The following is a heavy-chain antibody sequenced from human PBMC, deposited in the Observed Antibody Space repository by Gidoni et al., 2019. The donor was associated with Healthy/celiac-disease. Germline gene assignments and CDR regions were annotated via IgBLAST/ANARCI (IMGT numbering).Heavy chain of an antibody. CDR2: ISGSGGST. Sequence: EVQLLESGGGLVQPGGSLRLSCAASGFTFSSYAMSWVRQAPGKGLEWVSAISGSGGSTYYADSVKGRFTISRDNSKNTLYLQMNSLRAEDTAVYYCAKSHRYDSSGNDAFDIWGQGTMVTVSS. D-gene: IGHD3-22*01. J-gene: IGHJ3*02. CDR1: GFTFSSYA. V-gene: IGHV3-23*01. CDR3: AKSHRYDSSGNDAFDI.